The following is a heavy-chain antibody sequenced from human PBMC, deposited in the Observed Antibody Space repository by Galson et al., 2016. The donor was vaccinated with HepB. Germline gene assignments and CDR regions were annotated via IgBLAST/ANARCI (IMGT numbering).Heavy chain of an antibody. Sequence: SETLSLTCTVSGGSISTLKYYWGWIRQPPGKGQEWIGSVYTGGTTYYNPSLESRVTISVYTSTNQFPLRLTSVTAADTAFYYCSTADYWGPGRLVTVSS. J-gene: IGHJ4*02. V-gene: IGHV4-39*03. CDR1: GGSISTLKYY. D-gene: IGHD2/OR15-2a*01. CDR3: STADY. CDR2: VYTGGTT.